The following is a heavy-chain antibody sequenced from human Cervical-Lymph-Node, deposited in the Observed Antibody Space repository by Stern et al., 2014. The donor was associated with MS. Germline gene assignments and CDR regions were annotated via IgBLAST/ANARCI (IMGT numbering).Heavy chain of an antibody. D-gene: IGHD2-21*01. Sequence: QLVQSGAEVKKPGDSLKISCKTSGYNFINNWLAWVRQVPGKCLELIGSIYPGDSDIRSSPSFQGPSTTSVAKSICTAYLQWSSLKPSDSAVYYCARWSIACDSWGQGALITVSS. J-gene: IGHJ4*02. V-gene: IGHV5-51*03. CDR1: GYNFINNW. CDR2: IYPGDSDI. CDR3: ARWSIACDS.